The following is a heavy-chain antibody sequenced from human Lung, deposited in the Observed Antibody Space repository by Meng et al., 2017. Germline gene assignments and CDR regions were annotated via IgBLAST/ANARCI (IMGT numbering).Heavy chain of an antibody. CDR1: ADTLANYA. J-gene: IGHJ4*02. D-gene: IGHD2-8*02. CDR3: ATARFSFLLGFDY. Sequence: QVQLVQSGAEIKKPRASVKVSCKASADTLANYAISWVRQAPGQGLEWMGRISTHNGNTNYALKLQGRVTVTTDTSTSTAYMELRNLRSDDTAIYYCATARFSFLLGFDYWGQGTLVTVSS. V-gene: IGHV1-18*01. CDR2: ISTHNGNT.